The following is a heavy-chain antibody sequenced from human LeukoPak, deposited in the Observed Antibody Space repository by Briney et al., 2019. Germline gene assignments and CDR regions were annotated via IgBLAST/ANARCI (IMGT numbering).Heavy chain of an antibody. V-gene: IGHV4-4*07. CDR2: IYASGST. Sequence: SETLSLTCTVSGDSISSYYWSWIRQPAGKGLEWIGRIYASGSTNYNPSLKSRVAMSLDTSKNQFSLNLSSVTAADTAVYYCARKALPGNWFDPWGQGTLVTVSS. J-gene: IGHJ5*02. CDR1: GDSISSYY. CDR3: ARKALPGNWFDP.